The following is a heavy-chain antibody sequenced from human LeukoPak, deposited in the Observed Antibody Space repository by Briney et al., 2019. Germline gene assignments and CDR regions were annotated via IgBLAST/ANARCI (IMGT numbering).Heavy chain of an antibody. J-gene: IGHJ4*02. CDR1: GFTFSRYS. CDR2: ISSSSSAI. CDR3: ARVIGSYGDSAY. V-gene: IGHV3-48*04. Sequence: GGSLRLSCEASGFTFSRYSMNWVRQAPGKGLEWVSYISSSSSAIYYADSLKGRFTISRDNAKNSLCLQMNSLRAEDTAVYYCARVIGSYGDSAYWGQGTLVTVSS. D-gene: IGHD1-26*01.